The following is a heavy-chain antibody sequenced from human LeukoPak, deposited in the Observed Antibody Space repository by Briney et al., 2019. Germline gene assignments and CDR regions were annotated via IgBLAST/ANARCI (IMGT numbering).Heavy chain of an antibody. D-gene: IGHD1-26*01. CDR2: IYPGDSDT. V-gene: IGHV5-51*01. CDR3: GRHQHSGSYGAFDI. J-gene: IGHJ3*02. Sequence: NPGESLKISCKGSGYTFTTYWIGWVRQMPGKGLEWMGIIYPGDSDTSYSPSFQGQVTISADKSISTAYLQWSSLKASDTAMYYCGRHQHSGSYGAFDIWGQGTMVTVSS. CDR1: GYTFTTYW.